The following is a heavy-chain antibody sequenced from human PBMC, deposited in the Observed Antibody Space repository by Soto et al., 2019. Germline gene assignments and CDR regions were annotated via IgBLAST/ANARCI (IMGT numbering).Heavy chain of an antibody. D-gene: IGHD1-26*01. Sequence: QVQLQESGPGLVKPSQTLSLTCTVSGGSISSGGYYWSWIRQHPGKGLEWIGYIYYSGSTYYNPSLKSRVTISVDTSKNQFSLKLSSVTAADTAVYYCARPSRKEGDPHYWYFDLWGRGTLVTVSS. J-gene: IGHJ2*01. V-gene: IGHV4-31*03. CDR3: ARPSRKEGDPHYWYFDL. CDR1: GGSISSGGYY. CDR2: IYYSGST.